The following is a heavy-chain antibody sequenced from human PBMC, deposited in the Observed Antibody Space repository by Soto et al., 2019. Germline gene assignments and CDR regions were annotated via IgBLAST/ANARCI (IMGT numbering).Heavy chain of an antibody. Sequence: QVQLVESGGGVVQPGRSLRLSCAASGFTFSSYAMHWVRQAPGKGLEWVAVISYDGSNKYYADSVKGRFTISRDNSKNTLYLQMNSLRAEDTAVYYCARGEAQAVAVYFDYWGQGTLVTVSS. CDR1: GFTFSSYA. V-gene: IGHV3-30-3*01. CDR3: ARGEAQAVAVYFDY. CDR2: ISYDGSNK. D-gene: IGHD6-19*01. J-gene: IGHJ4*02.